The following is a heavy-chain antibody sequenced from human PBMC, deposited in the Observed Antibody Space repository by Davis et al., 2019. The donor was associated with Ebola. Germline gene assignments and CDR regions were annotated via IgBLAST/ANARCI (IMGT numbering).Heavy chain of an antibody. CDR2: IYYSGST. J-gene: IGHJ6*04. V-gene: IGHV4-59*01. CDR3: ARGDDYPFYMDV. CDR1: GGSINRYY. D-gene: IGHD3-16*01. Sequence: MPSETLSLTCTVSGGSINRYYWSWIRQPPGKGLEWIGYIYYSGSTNYNPSLKSRVTISVDTSKNQLSLKLSSVTAADTAVYYCARGDDYPFYMDVWGKGTTVTVSS.